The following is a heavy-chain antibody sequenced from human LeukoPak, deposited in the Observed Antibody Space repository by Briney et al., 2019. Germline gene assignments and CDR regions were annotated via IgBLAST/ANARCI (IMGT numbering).Heavy chain of an antibody. CDR1: GYSFTSYW. CDR2: IYPGDSDT. D-gene: IGHD2-15*01. CDR3: ARLYGPPSSPGDI. Sequence: GESPKISCKGSGYSFTSYWIGWVRQTAGKGLEWMGIIYPGDSDTRYSPSYQGQVTISADKSISTAYLQWSSLKASDTAMYYCARLYGPPSSPGDIWGQGTRVTVSS. J-gene: IGHJ3*02. V-gene: IGHV5-51*01.